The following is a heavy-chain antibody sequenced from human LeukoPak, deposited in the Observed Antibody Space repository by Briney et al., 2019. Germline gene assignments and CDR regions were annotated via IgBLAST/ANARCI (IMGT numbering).Heavy chain of an antibody. CDR1: GFTFSAYW. D-gene: IGHD3-9*01. Sequence: GGSLRLSCAASGFTFSAYWMHWVRQAPGKGLVWVSRVKYDGSTTTYADSVRGRFTISRDNAKNILYLQMNSLRAEDTAVYYCARDLNWLLFDYWGQGTLVTVSS. CDR2: VKYDGSTT. CDR3: ARDLNWLLFDY. J-gene: IGHJ4*02. V-gene: IGHV3-74*01.